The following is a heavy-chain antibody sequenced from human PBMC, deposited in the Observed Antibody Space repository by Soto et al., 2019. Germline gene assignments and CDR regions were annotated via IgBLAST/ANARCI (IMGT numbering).Heavy chain of an antibody. CDR3: ARDMGIVVGTAGGMDV. D-gene: IGHD2-21*02. J-gene: IGHJ6*02. CDR2: IWYNGSNK. Sequence: QVQLVESGGGVVQPGRSLRLSCAASGFTFSSYGMHWVRQAPGKGLEWVADIWYNGSNKYYADSVKGRFTISRDNSKNTLYLQMISLRAEDTAVYYCARDMGIVVGTAGGMDVWGQGTTVTVSS. V-gene: IGHV3-33*01. CDR1: GFTFSSYG.